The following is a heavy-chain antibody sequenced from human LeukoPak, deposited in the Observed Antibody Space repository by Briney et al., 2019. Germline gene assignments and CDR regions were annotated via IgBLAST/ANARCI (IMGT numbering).Heavy chain of an antibody. D-gene: IGHD2-15*01. CDR2: ITPRGGST. CDR3: AREGTPSFEY. CDR1: GYSFTSQY. Sequence: ASVKVSCKASGYSFTSQYMHWVRQAAGQELEWMGIITPRGGSTSYAQKFQGRATMTRDMSTSTVHMELSSLRSEDTAMYSCAREGTPSFEYWGQGTLVTVSS. J-gene: IGHJ4*02. V-gene: IGHV1-46*01.